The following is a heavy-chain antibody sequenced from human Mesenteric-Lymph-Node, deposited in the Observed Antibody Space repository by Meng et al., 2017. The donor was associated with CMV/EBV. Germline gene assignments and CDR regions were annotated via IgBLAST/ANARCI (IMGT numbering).Heavy chain of an antibody. V-gene: IGHV4-34*01. J-gene: IGHJ6*02. CDR2: INHSGST. CDR3: ARGGWLRPLYYNHGMDV. D-gene: IGHD5-12*01. CDR1: GGSFSGYY. Sequence: SETLSLTCAVYGGSFSGYYWSWIRQPPGKGLEWIGEINHSGSTNYNPSLKSRVTISVDTSKNQFSLKLSSVTAADTAVYYCARGGWLRPLYYNHGMDVWGQGTTVTVSS.